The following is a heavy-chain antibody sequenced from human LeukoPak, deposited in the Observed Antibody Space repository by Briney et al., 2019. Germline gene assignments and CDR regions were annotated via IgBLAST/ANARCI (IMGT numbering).Heavy chain of an antibody. J-gene: IGHJ4*02. CDR1: GGTFSSYA. CDR3: ARTSYYDILTGYPDYYFDY. Sequence: SVKVSCKASGGTFSSYAIGWVRQAPGQGLEWMGGIIPIFGTANYAQKFQGRVTITADKSTSTAYMELSSLRSEDTAVYYCARTSYYDILTGYPDYYFDYWGQGTLVTVSS. D-gene: IGHD3-9*01. CDR2: IIPIFGTA. V-gene: IGHV1-69*06.